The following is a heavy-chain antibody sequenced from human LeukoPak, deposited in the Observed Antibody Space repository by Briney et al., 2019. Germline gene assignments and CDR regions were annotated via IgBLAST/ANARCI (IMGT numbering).Heavy chain of an antibody. CDR3: ARVPYSYDSSVGYFDY. D-gene: IGHD3-22*01. J-gene: IGHJ4*02. CDR1: GYTFTSYG. CDR2: ISAYNGNT. V-gene: IGHV1-18*01. Sequence: ASVKVSCKASGYTFTSYGISWVRQAPGKGLEWMGWISAYNGNTNYAQKLQGRVTMTTDTSTSTAYMELRSLRSDDTAVYYCARVPYSYDSSVGYFDYWGQGTLVTVSS.